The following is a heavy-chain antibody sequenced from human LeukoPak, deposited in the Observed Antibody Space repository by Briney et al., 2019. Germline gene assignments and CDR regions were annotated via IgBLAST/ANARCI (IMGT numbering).Heavy chain of an antibody. CDR3: AKDLNYYDSSGYSVLVDY. J-gene: IGHJ4*02. CDR2: ISGSGGST. D-gene: IGHD3-22*01. CDR1: GFTFSSYA. V-gene: IGHV3-23*01. Sequence: PGGSLRLSCAASGFTFSSYAMSWVRQAPGKGLEWASAISGSGGSTYYADSVKGRFTISRDNSKNTLYLQMNSLRAEDTAVYYCAKDLNYYDSSGYSVLVDYWGQGTLVTVSS.